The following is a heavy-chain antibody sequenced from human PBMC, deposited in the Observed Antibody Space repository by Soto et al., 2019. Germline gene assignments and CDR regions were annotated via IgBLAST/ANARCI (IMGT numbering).Heavy chain of an antibody. Sequence: GGSLRLSCAASGFTFSSYGMHRVRQAPGKGLEWVSSISSSSSYIYYADSVKGRFTISRDNAKNSLYLQMNSLRAEDTAVYYCASTGPHDAFDIWGQGTMVTVSS. J-gene: IGHJ3*02. CDR3: ASTGPHDAFDI. CDR2: ISSSSSYI. V-gene: IGHV3-21*01. CDR1: GFTFSSYG.